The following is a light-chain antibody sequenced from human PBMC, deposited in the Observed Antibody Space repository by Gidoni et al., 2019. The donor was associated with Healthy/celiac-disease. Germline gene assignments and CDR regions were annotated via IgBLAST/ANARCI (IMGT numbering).Light chain of an antibody. V-gene: IGKV1-5*03. CDR3: QQDDSCPDT. CDR2: KAS. J-gene: IGKJ2*01. CDR1: QSISSW. Sequence: DIQMIQSPSTLSPSLVDRLTITCRASQSISSWSAWYQQKPGKAPKLLIYKASRSESGVPSRFRGGGSGTEFTLTISSLQPDDFAIYYCQQDDSCPDTFGQGTKLEIK.